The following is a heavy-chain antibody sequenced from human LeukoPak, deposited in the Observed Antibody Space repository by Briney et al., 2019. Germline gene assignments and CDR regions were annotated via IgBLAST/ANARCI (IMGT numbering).Heavy chain of an antibody. D-gene: IGHD2-2*01. CDR1: GFTFSSYS. CDR3: ARESRIVVVPAASDY. V-gene: IGHV3-48*01. J-gene: IGHJ4*02. CDR2: ISSSSSTI. Sequence: GGSLRLSCAVSGFTFSSYSMNWVRQAPGKGLEWVSYISSSSSTIYYADSVKGRFTISRDNAKNSLYLQMNSLRAEDTAVYYCARESRIVVVPAASDYWGQGTLVTVSS.